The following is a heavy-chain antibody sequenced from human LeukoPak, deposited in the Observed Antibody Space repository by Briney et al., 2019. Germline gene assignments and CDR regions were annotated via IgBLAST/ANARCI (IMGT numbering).Heavy chain of an antibody. J-gene: IGHJ4*02. CDR3: AKAPVTSCRGAFCYPFDY. V-gene: IGHV3-30*04. CDR2: ISSDGKNK. Sequence: GGSLRLSCAASGFTFSTYAIHWVRQAPGKGLEWVALISSDGKNKHYADSVKGRFTISRDNSKNTLYLQMNSLRAEDAAVYYCAKAPVTSCRGAFCYPFDYWGQGTLVTVSS. CDR1: GFTFSTYA. D-gene: IGHD2-15*01.